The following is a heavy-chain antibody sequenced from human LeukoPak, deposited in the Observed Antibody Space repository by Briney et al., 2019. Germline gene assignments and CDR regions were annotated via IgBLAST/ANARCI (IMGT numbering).Heavy chain of an antibody. J-gene: IGHJ4*02. V-gene: IGHV3-7*01. CDR1: GFTFSSYW. CDR3: ARGREDHYFDY. Sequence: GGSLRLSCAASGFTFSSYWMSWVRQAPGKGLEWVANINQDGSEQYYVDSVKGRFTISRDNTKNSLYLQMNSLRAEDTAVYYCARGREDHYFDYWGQGTLVTVSS. D-gene: IGHD2-15*01. CDR2: INQDGSEQ.